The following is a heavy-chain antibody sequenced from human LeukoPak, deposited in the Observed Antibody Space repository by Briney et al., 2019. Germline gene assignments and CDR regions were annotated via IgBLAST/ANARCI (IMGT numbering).Heavy chain of an antibody. V-gene: IGHV4-59*01. D-gene: IGHD3-22*01. Sequence: YIYYSGSTNYNPSLKSRVTISVDTSKNQFSLKLSSVTAADTAVYYCARYSGFYDSSDPDYWGQGTLVTVSS. CDR2: IYYSGST. J-gene: IGHJ4*02. CDR3: ARYSGFYDSSDPDY.